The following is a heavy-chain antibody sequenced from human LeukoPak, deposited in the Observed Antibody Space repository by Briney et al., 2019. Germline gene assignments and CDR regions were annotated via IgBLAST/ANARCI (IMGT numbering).Heavy chain of an antibody. CDR3: AKGNQIIGRPAFDY. V-gene: IGHV3-23*01. CDR1: GFTFSNYA. J-gene: IGHJ4*02. D-gene: IGHD2/OR15-2a*01. Sequence: QSGGSLRLSCAASGFTFSNYAMNWVRQSPGKGLEWVSSISGSGDSSFYTDSVKGRFTISRDNSKNTLCLQMNSLRAEDTAMYYCAKGNQIIGRPAFDYWGQGTLVTVSS. CDR2: ISGSGDSS.